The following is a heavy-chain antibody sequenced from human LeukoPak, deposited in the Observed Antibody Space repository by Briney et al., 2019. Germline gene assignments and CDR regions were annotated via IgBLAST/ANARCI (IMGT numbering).Heavy chain of an antibody. CDR3: PRTSPGASRKVFDY. CDR2: ISAYNGNT. Sequence: GASVKVSCKASGYTFSTYGISWVRQAPGQGLEWMGWISAYNGNTNYAQKLQGRVTMTTDTSTSTAYMELRSLRSDDTAVYYCPRTSPGASRKVFDYWGQGTLVTVSS. V-gene: IGHV1-18*01. D-gene: IGHD1-26*01. CDR1: GYTFSTYG. J-gene: IGHJ4*02.